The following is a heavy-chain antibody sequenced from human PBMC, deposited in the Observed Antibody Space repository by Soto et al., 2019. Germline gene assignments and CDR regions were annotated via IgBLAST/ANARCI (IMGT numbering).Heavy chain of an antibody. V-gene: IGHV3-30-3*01. CDR2: ISYDGSNK. Sequence: PXGALRLSCAAAGFTFSSYAMHWVRQAPGKGLEWVAVISYDGSNKYYADSVKGRFTISRDNSKNTLYLQMNSLRAEDTAVYYCARAIAVAGTGDYWGHGNLVTVSS. J-gene: IGHJ4*01. CDR1: GFTFSSYA. CDR3: ARAIAVAGTGDY. D-gene: IGHD6-19*01.